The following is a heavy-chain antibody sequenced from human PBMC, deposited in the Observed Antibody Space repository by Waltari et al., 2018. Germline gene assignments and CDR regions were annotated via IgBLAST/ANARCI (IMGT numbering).Heavy chain of an antibody. CDR3: ARASYYYMDV. V-gene: IGHV4-38-2*01. Sequence: QVQLQESGPGLVKPSETLSLTCAVSGYSISSGYYWGWIRQPPGKGLGWIGSIYHSGSPYYTPPLRSRVTISVDTSKNQFSLKLSRLRSDDTAVYYCARASYYYMDVWGKGTTVTVSS. J-gene: IGHJ6*03. CDR1: GYSISSGYY. CDR2: IYHSGSP.